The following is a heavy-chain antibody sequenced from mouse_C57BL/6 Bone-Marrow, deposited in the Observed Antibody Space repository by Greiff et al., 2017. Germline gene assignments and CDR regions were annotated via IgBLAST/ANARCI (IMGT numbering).Heavy chain of an antibody. Sequence: QVQLKQPGAELVKPGASVKLSCKASGYTFTSYWMHWVKQRPGRGLEWIGRIDPNSGGTKYNEKFKSKATLTVDKPSSTAYMQLISLTSEDSAVYYCARDYCCSYYWYFDVWGTGTTVTVSS. CDR1: GYTFTSYW. V-gene: IGHV1-72*01. D-gene: IGHD1-1*01. CDR3: ARDYCCSYYWYFDV. CDR2: IDPNSGGT. J-gene: IGHJ1*03.